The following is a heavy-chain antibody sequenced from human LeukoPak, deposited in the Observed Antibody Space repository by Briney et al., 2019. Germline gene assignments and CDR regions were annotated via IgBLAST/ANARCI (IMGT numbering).Heavy chain of an antibody. D-gene: IGHD3-22*01. CDR1: GFTFSSYW. J-gene: IGHJ5*02. Sequence: PGGSLRLSCAASGFTFSSYWMSWVRQAPGKGLEWVANIKQDGSEKYYVDSVKGRFTISRDNAKNSLYLQINSLRAEDTAVYYCAGGGGYYDSSGYHSHNWFDPWGQGTLVTVSS. CDR2: IKQDGSEK. CDR3: AGGGGYYDSSGYHSHNWFDP. V-gene: IGHV3-7*01.